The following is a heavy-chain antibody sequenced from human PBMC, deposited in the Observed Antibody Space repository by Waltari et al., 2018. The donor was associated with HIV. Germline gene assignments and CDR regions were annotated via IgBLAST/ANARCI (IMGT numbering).Heavy chain of an antibody. CDR1: GGSISSYY. CDR2: IYYSGST. Sequence: QVQLQESGPGLVKPSETLSLTCTVSGGSISSYYWSWIRQPPGKGLEWIGYIYYSGSTNYTPPLKRRSTIALDTAKNQSPRKLSSVTAADTAVYYWAGGGGGATDPYWYFDLWGRGTLVTVSS. J-gene: IGHJ2*01. CDR3: AGGGGGATDPYWYFDL. D-gene: IGHD3-16*01. V-gene: IGHV4-59*01.